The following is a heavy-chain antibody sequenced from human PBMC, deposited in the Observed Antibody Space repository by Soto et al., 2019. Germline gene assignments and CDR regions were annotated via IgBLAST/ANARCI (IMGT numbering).Heavy chain of an antibody. D-gene: IGHD3-3*01. CDR3: ARERFFYYYGMDV. Sequence: SETLSLTCAVYGGSFSVYYWRWIRHPPGKGLEWIGEINHSGSTNYNPSLKSRVTISVDTSKNQFSLKLSSVTAADTAVYYCARERFFYYYGMDVWGQGTTVTVSS. CDR2: INHSGST. V-gene: IGHV4-34*01. J-gene: IGHJ6*02. CDR1: GGSFSVYY.